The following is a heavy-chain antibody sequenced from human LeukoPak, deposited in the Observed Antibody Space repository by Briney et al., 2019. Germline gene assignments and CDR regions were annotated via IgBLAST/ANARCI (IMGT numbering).Heavy chain of an antibody. V-gene: IGHV4-59*12. CDR2: IYYSGST. Sequence: NTSETLSLTCTVSGGSISSYYWSWIRQPPGKGLEWIGYIYYSGSTNYNPSLKSRVTISVDTSKKQFSLKLSSVTAADTAVYYCARRATVMGHYYYYMDVWDKGTTVTISS. CDR3: ARRATVMGHYYYYMDV. J-gene: IGHJ6*03. D-gene: IGHD4-17*01. CDR1: GGSISSYY.